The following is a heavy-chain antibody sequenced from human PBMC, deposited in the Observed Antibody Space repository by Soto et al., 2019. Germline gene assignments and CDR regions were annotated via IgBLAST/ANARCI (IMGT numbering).Heavy chain of an antibody. Sequence: QLQLVQSGAEVKKPGASVKVSCKASGYTFTNYGITWVRQAPGQGPEWRGWISAYNGNSDYEQNLQGRVTMPTDSTTSSAYMELRSLRSDDTAMYYGASPQNHIWTDNSTNWFDPWGQGTLVTVSS. V-gene: IGHV1-18*01. CDR1: GYTFTNYG. D-gene: IGHD3-9*01. CDR3: ASPQNHIWTDNSTNWFDP. CDR2: ISAYNGNS. J-gene: IGHJ5*02.